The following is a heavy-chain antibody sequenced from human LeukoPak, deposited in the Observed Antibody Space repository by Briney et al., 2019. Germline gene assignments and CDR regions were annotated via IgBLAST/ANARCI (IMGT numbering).Heavy chain of an antibody. CDR3: AKDPLLRAMAKGYYFDY. J-gene: IGHJ4*02. Sequence: GGSLRLSCAASGFTFDDYAMHWVRQAPGKGLEWVSGISWNSGSIDYADSVKGGFTISRENAKNSLYLQMNSLRAEDTALYYCAKDPLLRAMAKGYYFDYWGQGTLVTVSS. CDR2: ISWNSGSI. CDR1: GFTFDDYA. V-gene: IGHV3-9*01. D-gene: IGHD5-18*01.